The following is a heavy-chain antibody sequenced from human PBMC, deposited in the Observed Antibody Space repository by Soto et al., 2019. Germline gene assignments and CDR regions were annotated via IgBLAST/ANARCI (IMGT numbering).Heavy chain of an antibody. J-gene: IGHJ3*02. D-gene: IGHD2-15*01. CDR1: GFPCSSYA. V-gene: IGHV3-23*01. CDR2: VSGSGATT. Sequence: LRLSCADSGFPCSSYAMSWVRQAPGTAVDRVSAVSGSGATTYYSHYVKGRLTIPRDNSRNTLYLQMKSRSAEDTAVYYWAKCKVVVYEAFDTWGEGTMVTVS. CDR3: AKCKVVVYEAFDT.